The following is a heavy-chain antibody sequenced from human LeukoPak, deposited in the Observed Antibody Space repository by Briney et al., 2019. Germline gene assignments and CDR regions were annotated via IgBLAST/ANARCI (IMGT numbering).Heavy chain of an antibody. D-gene: IGHD1-26*01. V-gene: IGHV3-74*01. CDR2: INSDGSST. CDR1: GFTFSSYW. Sequence: PGGSLRLSCAASGFTFSSYWMHWVRQAPGKGLVWVSRINSDGSSTNYADSVKGRFTISRDNAKNTLYLQMNSLRAEDTAVYYCARVPSGSYDFDYWGQGTLVTVSS. CDR3: ARVPSGSYDFDY. J-gene: IGHJ4*02.